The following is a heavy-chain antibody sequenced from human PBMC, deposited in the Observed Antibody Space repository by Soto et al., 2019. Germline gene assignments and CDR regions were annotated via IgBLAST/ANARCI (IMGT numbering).Heavy chain of an antibody. D-gene: IGHD1-26*01. CDR2: INPIFGTA. Sequence: QVQLVQSGAEVKKPGSSVKVSCKASGGTFRSYSINWVRQAPGQGLEWMGEINPIFGTANYAQKFQGRVTITADESTSTAYMELSSLRSEDTAVYYCARDGGRHSGGIDYWGQGTLVTVSS. CDR3: ARDGGRHSGGIDY. CDR1: GGTFRSYS. J-gene: IGHJ4*02. V-gene: IGHV1-69*01.